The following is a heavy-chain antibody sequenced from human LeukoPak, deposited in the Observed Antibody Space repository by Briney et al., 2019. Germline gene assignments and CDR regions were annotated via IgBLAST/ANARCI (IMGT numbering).Heavy chain of an antibody. CDR2: ISSSSSYI. Sequence: GGSLRLSYAASGFTFSSYSMNWVRQAPGKGLEWVSSISSSSSYIYYADSVKGRFTISRDNAKNSLYLQMNSLRAEDTAVYYCASVVVVTADDAFDIWGQGTMVTVSS. J-gene: IGHJ3*02. V-gene: IGHV3-21*01. D-gene: IGHD2-21*02. CDR1: GFTFSSYS. CDR3: ASVVVVTADDAFDI.